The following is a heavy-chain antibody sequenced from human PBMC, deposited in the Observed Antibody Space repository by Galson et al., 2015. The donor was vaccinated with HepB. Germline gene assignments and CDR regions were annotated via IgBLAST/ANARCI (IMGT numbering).Heavy chain of an antibody. D-gene: IGHD4-23*01. CDR1: GFTFSNAW. V-gene: IGHV3-15*07. J-gene: IGHJ4*02. CDR3: TTDYGGNSGAWFVY. CDR2: IKSKTDGGTT. Sequence: SLRLSCAASGFTFSNAWMNWVRQAPGKGLEWVGRIKSKTDGGTTDYAAPVKGRFTISRDDSKNTLYLQMNSLKTEDTAVYYCTTDYGGNSGAWFVYWGQGTLVTVSS.